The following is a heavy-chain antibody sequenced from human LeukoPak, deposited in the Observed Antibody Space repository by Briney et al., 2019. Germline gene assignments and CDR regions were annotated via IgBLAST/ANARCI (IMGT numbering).Heavy chain of an antibody. Sequence: RWAPHPQKKGLECVSHIRGSADSTYYSDSVKGRFTISRDNSRNTLYLQMNNLRAEDTAVYYCAKGGGNGAFDPWGQGTLVTVSS. D-gene: IGHD4-23*01. CDR3: AKGGGNGAFDP. V-gene: IGHV3-23*01. J-gene: IGHJ5*02. CDR2: IRGSADST.